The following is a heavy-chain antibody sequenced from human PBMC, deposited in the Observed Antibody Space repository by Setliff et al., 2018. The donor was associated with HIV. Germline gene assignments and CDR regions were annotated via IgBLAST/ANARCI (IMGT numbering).Heavy chain of an antibody. J-gene: IGHJ4*02. CDR1: GFTVSSHY. D-gene: IGHD3-22*01. V-gene: IGHV3-66*02. Sequence: PGGSLRLSCAASGFTVSSHYMSWVRQAPGKGLEWVSTIYSDGSTYHADSVKGRFTLSRDNSKNTLFLQMNSLRPEDTALYYCAKDRMHYYDSSGYSYFDYWGQGTLVTVSS. CDR2: IYSDGST. CDR3: AKDRMHYYDSSGYSYFDY.